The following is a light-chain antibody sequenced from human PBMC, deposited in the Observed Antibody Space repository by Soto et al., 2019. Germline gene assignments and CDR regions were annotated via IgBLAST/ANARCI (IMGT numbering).Light chain of an antibody. J-gene: IGLJ2*01. V-gene: IGLV1-40*01. Sequence: QSVLTQPPSVSGAPGQRVTISCTGSSSNIGAGYDVHWYQQLPGTAPKLLIYDNSNRPSGVPDRFSGSKSGTSASLAIIRLQAEDEADYYCQSYDSSLSGSVFGGGTKLTVL. CDR2: DNS. CDR1: SSNIGAGYD. CDR3: QSYDSSLSGSV.